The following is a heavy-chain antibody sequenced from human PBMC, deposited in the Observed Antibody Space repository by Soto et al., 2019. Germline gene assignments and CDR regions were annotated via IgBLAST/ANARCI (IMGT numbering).Heavy chain of an antibody. Sequence: XESLKISCRGCGCSFTSYWIDWVRQMPGKGLEWTGIIYPGDSDTRYSPSFQGQVTISADKSISTAYLQWSSLKASDTAMYYCARTVFPYYYGSGSSYYYFGMDAWGHGTTVTVSS. CDR1: GCSFTSYW. V-gene: IGHV5-51*01. CDR2: IYPGDSDT. D-gene: IGHD3-10*01. J-gene: IGHJ6*02. CDR3: ARTVFPYYYGSGSSYYYFGMDA.